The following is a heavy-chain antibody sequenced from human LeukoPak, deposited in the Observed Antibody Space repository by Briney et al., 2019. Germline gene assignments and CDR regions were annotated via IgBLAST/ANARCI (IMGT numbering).Heavy chain of an antibody. CDR2: IYHSGST. V-gene: IGHV4-4*02. CDR3: ARDFRSYDSSGYHY. CDR1: GGSISSSNW. D-gene: IGHD3-22*01. Sequence: SETLSLTCAVSGGSISSSNWWSWVRQPPEKGLEWIGEIYHSGSTNYNPSLKSRVTISVDKSKNQFSLKLSSVTAADTAVYYCARDFRSYDSSGYHYWGQGTLVTVSS. J-gene: IGHJ4*02.